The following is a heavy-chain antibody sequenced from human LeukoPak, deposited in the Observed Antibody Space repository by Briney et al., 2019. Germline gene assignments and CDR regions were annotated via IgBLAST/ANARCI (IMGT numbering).Heavy chain of an antibody. CDR2: INHSGST. Sequence: SETLSLTCAVYGGSFSGYYWSWIRQPPGKGLEWIGEINHSGSTNYNPSLKSRVTISVDTSKNQFSLKLSSVTAADTAVYYCAGNNRDYYDSSGYWGQGTLVTVSS. V-gene: IGHV4-34*01. CDR1: GGSFSGYY. J-gene: IGHJ4*02. D-gene: IGHD3-22*01. CDR3: AGNNRDYYDSSGY.